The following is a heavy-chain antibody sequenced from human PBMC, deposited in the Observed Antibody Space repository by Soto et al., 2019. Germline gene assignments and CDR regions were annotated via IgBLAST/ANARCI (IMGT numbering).Heavy chain of an antibody. D-gene: IGHD4-17*01. CDR1: GYTFTTYG. CDR3: ARVVKAGDYGDYGRYYFDY. V-gene: IGHV1-18*04. Sequence: QVQLVQSGAEVKKPGASVKVSCKASGYTFTTYGITWVRQAPGQGLVWLGGVSGHSGNTNYAQKRMGRLTEAPDTSTNSASMDLRSLRSDDTAVYYCARVVKAGDYGDYGRYYFDYWGHGTLVTVSS. J-gene: IGHJ4*01. CDR2: VSGHSGNT.